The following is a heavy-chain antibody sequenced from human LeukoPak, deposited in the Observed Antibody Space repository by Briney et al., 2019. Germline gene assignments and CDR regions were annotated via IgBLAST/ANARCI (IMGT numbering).Heavy chain of an antibody. CDR2: INSHGGST. D-gene: IGHD3-10*01. CDR1: GFTFTTFP. J-gene: IGHJ4*02. Sequence: PGGSLRLSCVGSGFTFTTFPMHWVRQAPGKGLEYVSAINSHGGSTYYADSVKGRFTISRDNSKNTLYLQMGSLRAEDMAMYYCARGRGGHYDHWGQGTLVTVSS. CDR3: ARGRGGHYDH. V-gene: IGHV3-64*02.